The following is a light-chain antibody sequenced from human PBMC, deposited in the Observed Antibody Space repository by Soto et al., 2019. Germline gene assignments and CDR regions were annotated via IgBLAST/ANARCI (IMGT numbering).Light chain of an antibody. V-gene: IGLV2-14*01. J-gene: IGLJ1*01. Sequence: QPTLTEPCSRSGFPGQSSALSGTGTSTDVVAYDYFSWYQQHPGKAPKLMIYDVSNRASGVSNRFSGTKSANTASLTISGLQAEDEADYYCTSYTSSGNSVFGTGTKVT. CDR1: STDVVAYDY. CDR2: DVS. CDR3: TSYTSSGNSV.